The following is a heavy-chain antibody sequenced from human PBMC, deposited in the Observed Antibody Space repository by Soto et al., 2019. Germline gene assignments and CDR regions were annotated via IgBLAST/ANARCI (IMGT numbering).Heavy chain of an antibody. V-gene: IGHV4-59*12. CDR3: ARDHYYDSSGYYYAWFDP. Sequence: SETLSLTCTVSGGSISSYYWSWIRQPPGKGLEWIGYIYYSGSTNYNPSLKSRVTISVDTSKNQFSLKLSSVTAADTAVYYCARDHYYDSSGYYYAWFDPWGQGTLVTVSS. J-gene: IGHJ5*02. CDR2: IYYSGST. CDR1: GGSISSYY. D-gene: IGHD3-22*01.